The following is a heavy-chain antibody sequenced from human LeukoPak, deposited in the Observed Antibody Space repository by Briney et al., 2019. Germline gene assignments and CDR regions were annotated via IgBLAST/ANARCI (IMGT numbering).Heavy chain of an antibody. D-gene: IGHD3-3*01. V-gene: IGHV3-7*01. CDR2: IKQVESEK. Sequence: PGGSLRLSCAASGFTFSSYWMSWVRQAPGKGLEWVANIKQVESEKYYVDSVKGRFTISRDNAKHSLYLQMNSLRAEDTAVYYCARCDTYYDFWSGYAPNWFDPWGQGTLVTIS. J-gene: IGHJ5*02. CDR1: GFTFSSYW. CDR3: ARCDTYYDFWSGYAPNWFDP.